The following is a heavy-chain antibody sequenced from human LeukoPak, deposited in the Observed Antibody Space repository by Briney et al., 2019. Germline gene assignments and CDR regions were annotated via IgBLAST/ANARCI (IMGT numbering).Heavy chain of an antibody. D-gene: IGHD1-1*01. J-gene: IGHJ4*02. CDR1: GYTFSDYR. CDR3: ARENWYSDY. Sequence: ASVKVSCKASGYTFSDYRLHWVRQAHGQGLEWMGWVNPNSGATNYQQNFQGRVTMTRDTSISTVYMELSRLRSDDTAVYYCARENWYSDYWGQGTLVTVSS. CDR2: VNPNSGAT. V-gene: IGHV1-2*02.